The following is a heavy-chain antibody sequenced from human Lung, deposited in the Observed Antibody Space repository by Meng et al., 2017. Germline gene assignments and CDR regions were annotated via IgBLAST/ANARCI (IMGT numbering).Heavy chain of an antibody. J-gene: IGHJ4*02. V-gene: IGHV4-39*01. CDR3: ARHKGHSYGYLYFDY. CDR2: MYYSGNI. CDR1: GDSISSSNYY. Sequence: QLQLQESGPGLVRPSETLSLICTVSGDSISSSNYYWGWIHQPPGKGLEWIGSMYYSGNIYYNPSLKSRVTISVDTSKNQFSLKVSSVTAADTAVFYRARHKGHSYGYLYFDYWGQGTLVTVSS. D-gene: IGHD5-18*01.